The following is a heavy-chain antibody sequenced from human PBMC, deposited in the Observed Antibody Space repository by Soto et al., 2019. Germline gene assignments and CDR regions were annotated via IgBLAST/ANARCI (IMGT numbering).Heavy chain of an antibody. CDR1: GYTLTELS. D-gene: IGHD2-2*01. V-gene: IGHV1-24*01. J-gene: IGHJ6*02. CDR2: FDPEDGET. Sequence: QVPLVQSGAEVKKPGASVKVSCKVSGYTLTELSMHWVRQAPGKGLEWMGGFDPEDGETIYAQKFQGRVTMTEDTSTDTAYMELSSLRSEDTAVYYCATRGYCSSTSCVNYYGMDVWGQGTTVTVSS. CDR3: ATRGYCSSTSCVNYYGMDV.